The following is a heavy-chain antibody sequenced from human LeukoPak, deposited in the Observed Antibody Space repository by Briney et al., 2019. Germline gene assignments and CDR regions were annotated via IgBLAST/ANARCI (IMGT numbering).Heavy chain of an antibody. V-gene: IGHV5-51*01. D-gene: IGHD2-21*02. CDR1: GYSFTNYW. CDR2: IYPGDSAT. CDR3: ARLPYCGGDCYPNWFDT. Sequence: GESLKISCKGSGYSFTNYWIGWVRQMPGKGLELMGVIYPGDSATRYSPSFQGQVAISVDKSIRTAYLQWSSLKASDIATYYCARLPYCGGDCYPNWFDTWGQGTLVTVSS. J-gene: IGHJ5*02.